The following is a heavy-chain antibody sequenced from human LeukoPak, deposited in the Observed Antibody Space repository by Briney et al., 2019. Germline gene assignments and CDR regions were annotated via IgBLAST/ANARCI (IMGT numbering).Heavy chain of an antibody. J-gene: IGHJ4*02. D-gene: IGHD3-22*01. CDR3: ARLGLETYSNSGYYYFDY. CDR2: IYPGDSDT. V-gene: IGHV5-51*01. Sequence: GESLKISCKASGYSFTNYWIGWGRQMPGKGLEWMGTIYPGDSDTRYRPSFQGQVTISADKSISTPYLQWSSLKASDTAMYYCARLGLETYSNSGYYYFDYWGQGALVTVSS. CDR1: GYSFTNYW.